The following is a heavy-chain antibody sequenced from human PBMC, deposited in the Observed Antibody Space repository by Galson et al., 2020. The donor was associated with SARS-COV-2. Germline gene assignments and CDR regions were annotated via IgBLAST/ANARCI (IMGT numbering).Heavy chain of an antibody. CDR3: ASDCSSSSCYKGANDY. CDR1: RFTFSNYS. Sequence: AGSLRLSCAVSRFTFSNYSMNWVRQAPGKGLEWVSYISSTSNTIYYADSVKGRFTISRDNAKNSLYLQMNSLRAEDTAVYYCASDCSSSSCYKGANDYWGQGTLVTVSS. J-gene: IGHJ4*02. D-gene: IGHD2-2*01. CDR2: ISSTSNTI. V-gene: IGHV3-48*01.